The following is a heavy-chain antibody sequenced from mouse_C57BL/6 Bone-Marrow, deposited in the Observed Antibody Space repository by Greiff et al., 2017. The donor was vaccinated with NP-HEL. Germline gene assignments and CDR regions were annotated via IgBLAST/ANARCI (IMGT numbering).Heavy chain of an antibody. CDR2: IDPSDSYT. D-gene: IGHD2-2*01. CDR1: GYTFTSYW. CDR3: ARRSTMVTLDY. Sequence: VQLQQPGAELVMPGASVKLSCKASGYTFTSYWMHWVKQRPGQGLEWIGEIDPSDSYTNYNQKFKGKSTLTVDKSSSTAYMQLSSLTSEDSAVYYCARRSTMVTLDYWGQGTTLTVSS. V-gene: IGHV1-69*01. J-gene: IGHJ2*01.